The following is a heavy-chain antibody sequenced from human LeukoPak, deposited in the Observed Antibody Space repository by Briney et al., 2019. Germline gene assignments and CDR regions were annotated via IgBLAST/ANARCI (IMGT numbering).Heavy chain of an antibody. V-gene: IGHV3-33*04. CDR1: GFAYSHYG. CDR2: IWSDGTEK. D-gene: IGHD4-11*01. J-gene: IGHJ4*02. Sequence: GGSLRLSCEASGFAYSHYGMHWVRQAPGKGLEWVAVIWSDGTEKYYGNAVKGRFIISRDNSRSTLYLQMNSLRGEDTAVYYCAKDAQRGFDYSNSLEYWGQGTLVTVSS. CDR3: AKDAQRGFDYSNSLEY.